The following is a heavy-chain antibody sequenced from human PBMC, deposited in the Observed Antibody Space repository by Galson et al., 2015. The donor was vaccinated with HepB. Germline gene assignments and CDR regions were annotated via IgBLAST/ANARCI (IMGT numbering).Heavy chain of an antibody. Sequence: SLRLSCAASGFTFSSYAMHWVRQAPGKGLEWVAVISYDGSNKYYADSVKGRFTISRDNSKNTLYLQMNSLRAEDTAVYYCARDRDCTNGVCVGDYWGQGTLVTVSS. CDR2: ISYDGSNK. J-gene: IGHJ4*02. V-gene: IGHV3-30-3*01. CDR1: GFTFSSYA. CDR3: ARDRDCTNGVCVGDY. D-gene: IGHD2-8*01.